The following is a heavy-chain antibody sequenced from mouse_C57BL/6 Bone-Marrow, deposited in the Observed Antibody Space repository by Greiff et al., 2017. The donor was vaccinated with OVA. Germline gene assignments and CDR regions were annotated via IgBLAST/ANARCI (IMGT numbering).Heavy chain of an antibody. CDR3: ASNWAWFAY. D-gene: IGHD4-1*01. J-gene: IGHJ3*01. Sequence: EVKLQESGGGLVQPGGSLKLSCAASGFTFSDYYMYWVRQTPEKRLEWVAYISNGGGSTYYPDTVKGRFTISRDNAKNTLYLQMSRLKSEDTAMYYCASNWAWFAYWGQGTLVTVSA. V-gene: IGHV5-12*01. CDR2: ISNGGGST. CDR1: GFTFSDYY.